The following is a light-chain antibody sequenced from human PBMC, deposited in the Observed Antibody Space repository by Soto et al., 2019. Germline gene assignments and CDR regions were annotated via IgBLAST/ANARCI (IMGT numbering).Light chain of an antibody. Sequence: QSVLTQPPSASGTPGQRVTISCSGSSSNLGSNSVNWYQQVPGTAPKLLISSDNQRPSGVPDRFSGSQSGNTASLTISGLQAEDEADYYCCSYAGSYTWVFGGGTKLTVL. CDR1: SSNLGSNS. CDR2: SDN. J-gene: IGLJ3*02. CDR3: CSYAGSYTWV. V-gene: IGLV1-44*01.